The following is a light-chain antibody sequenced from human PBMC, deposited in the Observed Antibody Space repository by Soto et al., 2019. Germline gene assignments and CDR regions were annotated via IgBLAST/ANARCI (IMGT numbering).Light chain of an antibody. V-gene: IGLV2-14*01. CDR3: GSYTSINPGV. Sequence: QSALTQPASVSGSPGQSTTISCTGTSSDVGGYNYVSWYQQHPGKAPKVMIYEVSNRPSGVSNRFSGSKSGNTASLTISGLQAEDEAHYYSGSYTSINPGVFGTGTKLTVL. CDR1: SSDVGGYNY. J-gene: IGLJ1*01. CDR2: EVS.